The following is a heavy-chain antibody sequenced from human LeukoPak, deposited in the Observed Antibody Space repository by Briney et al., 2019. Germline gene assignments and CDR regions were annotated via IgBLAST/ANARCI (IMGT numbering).Heavy chain of an antibody. Sequence: GGSLRLSCAASGFTFSDYYMSWIRQAPGKGLEWVSYISRSGSTIYYADSVKGRFTISRDNAKNSLYLQMNRLRAEDTAVYCFSRSDSIGPVDFDYWGQGTLVTVSS. D-gene: IGHD3-22*01. CDR2: ISRSGSTI. V-gene: IGHV3-11*01. J-gene: IGHJ4*02. CDR1: GFTFSDYY. CDR3: SRSDSIGPVDFDY.